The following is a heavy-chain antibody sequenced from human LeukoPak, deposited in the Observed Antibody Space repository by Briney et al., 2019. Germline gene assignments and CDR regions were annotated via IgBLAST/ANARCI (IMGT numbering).Heavy chain of an antibody. CDR2: ISSSGSTI. J-gene: IGHJ4*02. V-gene: IGHV3-11*01. CDR1: GFAFSDYH. Sequence: GGSLRLSCAASGFAFSDYHMSWIRQAPGKGLEWVSYISSSGSTIYYAVKGRFTISRDNAKNSLYLQMNSLRAEDTAVYYCARDYYGSGTDGGFDYWGQGTLVTVSS. D-gene: IGHD3-10*01. CDR3: ARDYYGSGTDGGFDY.